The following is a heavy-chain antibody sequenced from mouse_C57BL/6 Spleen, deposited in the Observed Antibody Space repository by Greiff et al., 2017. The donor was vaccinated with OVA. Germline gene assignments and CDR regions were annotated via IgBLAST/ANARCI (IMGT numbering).Heavy chain of an antibody. CDR2: ISDGGSYT. Sequence: EVKLMESGGGLVKPGGSLKLSCAASGFTFSSYAMSWVRQTPEKRLEWVATISDGGSYTYYPDNVKGRFTISRDNAKNNLYLQMSHLKSEDTAMYYCARDCDYGYWYFDVWGTGTTVTVSS. V-gene: IGHV5-4*01. J-gene: IGHJ1*03. CDR3: ARDCDYGYWYFDV. CDR1: GFTFSSYA. D-gene: IGHD2-4*01.